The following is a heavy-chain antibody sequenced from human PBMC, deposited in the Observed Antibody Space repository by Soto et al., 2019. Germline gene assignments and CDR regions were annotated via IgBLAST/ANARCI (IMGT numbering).Heavy chain of an antibody. J-gene: IGHJ4*02. Sequence: QVQLVESGGGVVQPGRSLRLSCVVSGLPFSSHGRYWGRQAPGKGLEWVALIWYDGSKKYYADSVKGRFTISRDNSKNTLYLEMNSLRVEDTAVYYCARLRGSYFDYWGLGTLVTVSS. CDR1: GLPFSSHG. D-gene: IGHD1-26*01. V-gene: IGHV3-33*01. CDR2: IWYDGSKK. CDR3: ARLRGSYFDY.